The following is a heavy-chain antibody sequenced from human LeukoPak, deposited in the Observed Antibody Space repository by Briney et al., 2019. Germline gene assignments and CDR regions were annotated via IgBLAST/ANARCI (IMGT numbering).Heavy chain of an antibody. D-gene: IGHD2-2*01. J-gene: IGHJ4*02. V-gene: IGHV4-4*02. CDR2: INHSGDT. Sequence: SETLSLTCAISGASIRSTNWWSWVRQAPEKGLEWIGEINHSGDTIYNPSLKSRVTMSVDKSKNQFSLKLTSVTAADTAVYYCARSPTKRVPEDYWGQGTLVTVSS. CDR1: GASIRSTNW. CDR3: ARSPTKRVPEDY.